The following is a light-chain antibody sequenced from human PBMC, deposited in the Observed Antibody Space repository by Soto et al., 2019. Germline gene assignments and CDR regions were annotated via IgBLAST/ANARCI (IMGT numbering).Light chain of an antibody. CDR2: EVT. Sequence: QPALTQPPSASGSPGQSVTSSCTGTSSDVGAYKYVSWYQQYPGKAPKLMIYEVTKRPSGVPDRFSGSKSGNTASLTVSGLQAEDEADYYCTSYVGNDIWVFGGGTKVTVL. CDR3: TSYVGNDIWV. V-gene: IGLV2-8*01. CDR1: SSDVGAYKY. J-gene: IGLJ3*02.